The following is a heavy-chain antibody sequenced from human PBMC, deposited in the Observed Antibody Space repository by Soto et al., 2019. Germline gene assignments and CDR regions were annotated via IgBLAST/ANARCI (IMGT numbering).Heavy chain of an antibody. CDR1: GGSISSGGYY. Sequence: SETLSLTCTVSGGSISSGGYYWSWIRQHPGKGLEWIGYIYYSGSTYYNPSLKSRVTISVDTSKNQFPLKLSSVTAADTAVYYCARGGAAMVPVYFDYWGQGTLVTVSS. D-gene: IGHD5-18*01. V-gene: IGHV4-31*03. J-gene: IGHJ4*02. CDR2: IYYSGST. CDR3: ARGGAAMVPVYFDY.